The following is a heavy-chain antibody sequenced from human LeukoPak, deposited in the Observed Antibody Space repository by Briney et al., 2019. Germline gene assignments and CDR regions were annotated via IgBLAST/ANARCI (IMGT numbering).Heavy chain of an antibody. D-gene: IGHD2-15*01. CDR2: ISRSGSTK. J-gene: IGHJ6*03. CDR3: ARVLRYCSGGNCYSGGLGYMDV. CDR1: GFTFDDYG. Sequence: GGSLRLSCAASGFTFDDYGMNWVRQVPGKGLEWVSSISRSGSTKYYADSVKGRFTLSRDNAKNSLFLQMNSLRAEDTAVYYCARVLRYCSGGNCYSGGLGYMDVWGKGTTVTISS. V-gene: IGHV3-11*01.